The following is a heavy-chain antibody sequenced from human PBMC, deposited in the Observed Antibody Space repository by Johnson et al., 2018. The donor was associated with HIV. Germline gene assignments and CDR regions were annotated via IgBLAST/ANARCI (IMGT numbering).Heavy chain of an antibody. Sequence: EQLVESGGGLVQPGGSLRLSCAASGFIFSSYWMNWVRQAPGKGLEWVANIKQDGSEKYFVDSVKGRFTISRDNAKNSLYLQMNSLRVEDTAVYYCARPIARGASDIWGQGTMVTVSS. D-gene: IGHD3-10*01. V-gene: IGHV3-7*03. CDR3: ARPIARGASDI. J-gene: IGHJ3*02. CDR1: GFIFSSYW. CDR2: IKQDGSEK.